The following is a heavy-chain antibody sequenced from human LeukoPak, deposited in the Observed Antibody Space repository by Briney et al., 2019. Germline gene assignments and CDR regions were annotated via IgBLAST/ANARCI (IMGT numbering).Heavy chain of an antibody. Sequence: PGRSLRLSCAASGFTFSSYGMHWVRQAPGKGLEWVAVISYDGSNKYYADSVKGRFTISRDNSKNTLYLQMNSLRAEDTAVYYCAKDLAWAGIAVAGTPPDWGQGTLVTVSS. V-gene: IGHV3-30*18. CDR2: ISYDGSNK. J-gene: IGHJ4*02. CDR3: AKDLAWAGIAVAGTPPD. D-gene: IGHD6-19*01. CDR1: GFTFSSYG.